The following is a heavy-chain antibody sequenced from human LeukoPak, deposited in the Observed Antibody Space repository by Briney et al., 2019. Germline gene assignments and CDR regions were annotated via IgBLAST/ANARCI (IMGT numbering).Heavy chain of an antibody. V-gene: IGHV1-8*01. D-gene: IGHD3-3*01. J-gene: IGHJ6*03. CDR2: MNPNSGNT. CDR3: ARELGTAPFWSGYYTGYYYMDV. CDR1: GYTFTSYD. Sequence: ASVKVSCKASGYTFTSYDTNWVRQATGQGLEWMGWMNPNSGNTGYAQKFQGRVTMTRNTSISTAYMELSSLRSEDTAVYYCARELGTAPFWSGYYTGYYYMDVWGKGTTVTVSS.